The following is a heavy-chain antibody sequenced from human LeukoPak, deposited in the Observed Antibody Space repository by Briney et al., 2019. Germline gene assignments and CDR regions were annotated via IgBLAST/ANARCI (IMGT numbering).Heavy chain of an antibody. CDR3: ATYSSSNAREFQY. Sequence: GGSLRPSCAASGFTVSSNYMSWVRQAPGKGLEWVSVIYSGGSTYYADSVKGRFTISRDNSKNTLYLQMNSLRAEDTAVYYCATYSSSNAREFQYWGQGTLVTVSS. V-gene: IGHV3-53*01. J-gene: IGHJ1*01. CDR2: IYSGGST. D-gene: IGHD2-2*01. CDR1: GFTVSSNY.